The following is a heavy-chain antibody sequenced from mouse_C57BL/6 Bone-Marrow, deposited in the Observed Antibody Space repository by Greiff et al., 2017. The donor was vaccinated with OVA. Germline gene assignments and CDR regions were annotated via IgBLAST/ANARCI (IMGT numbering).Heavy chain of an antibody. CDR1: GYTFTSYW. J-gene: IGHJ1*03. D-gene: IGHD2-4*01. CDR3: AIAVYYDHDVV. Sequence: VQLQQPGAELVKPGASVKVSCKASGYTFTSYWMHWVKQRPGHGLEWIGRIHPFDSDTNYNQKFKGKATLTVDKSSSTAYMQLSSLTSEDSAVYYCAIAVYYDHDVVWGTGTTVTVSS. V-gene: IGHV1-74*01. CDR2: IHPFDSDT.